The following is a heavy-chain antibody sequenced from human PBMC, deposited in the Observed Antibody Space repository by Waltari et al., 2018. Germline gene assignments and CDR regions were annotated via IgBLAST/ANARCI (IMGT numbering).Heavy chain of an antibody. Sequence: EVQLVESGGGLVQPGGSLRLSCAASGFTFSDHYMDWVRQAPGKGLEWVGRTRNKANSYTTEYAASVKGRFTISRDDSKNLLYLQMNSLKTEDTAVYYCARSPMGNVFDIWDQGTRVTVSS. J-gene: IGHJ3*02. CDR3: ARSPMGNVFDI. V-gene: IGHV3-72*01. CDR1: GFTFSDHY. D-gene: IGHD6-13*01. CDR2: TRNKANSYTT.